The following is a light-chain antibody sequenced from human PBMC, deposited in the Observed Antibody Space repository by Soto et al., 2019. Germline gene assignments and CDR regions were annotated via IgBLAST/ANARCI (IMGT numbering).Light chain of an antibody. CDR1: QSVSNSY. CDR3: QKYGSPPLT. Sequence: EIVLTQSPATLSLSPGERATLSCRASQSVSNSYLAWYQQKPGQAPRILIYGASGRATGIPDRFSGGESGTDFTLTISRLEPEDVAVYYCQKYGSPPLTFGPGTKVDIK. CDR2: GAS. V-gene: IGKV3-20*01. J-gene: IGKJ3*01.